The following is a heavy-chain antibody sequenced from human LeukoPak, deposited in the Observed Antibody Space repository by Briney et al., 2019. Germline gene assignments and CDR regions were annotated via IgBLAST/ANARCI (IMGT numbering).Heavy chain of an antibody. Sequence: SETLSLTCTVSGYSISSGYYWGWIRQPPGKGLEWIGSIYHSGSTYYNPSLKSRVTISVDTSKNQFSLKLSSVTAADTAVYYCTRDSGTTGEVKFDPWGQGTLVAVSS. CDR1: GYSISSGYY. D-gene: IGHD3-10*01. V-gene: IGHV4-38-2*02. CDR2: IYHSGST. CDR3: TRDSGTTGEVKFDP. J-gene: IGHJ5*02.